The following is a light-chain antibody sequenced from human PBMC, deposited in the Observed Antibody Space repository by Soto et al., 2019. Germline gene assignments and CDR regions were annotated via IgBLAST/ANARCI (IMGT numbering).Light chain of an antibody. CDR2: AAS. CDR3: QQRYSTLAP. V-gene: IGKV1-39*01. CDR1: QSISSY. Sequence: DIQMTQSPSSLSASVGDRVTITCRASQSISSYLHWYEQKPWKAPKLLIYAASSVQSGVPSRFSGSGSGTDFTLTISSLQPEDFATYYRQQRYSTLAPFVQGTKLEIK. J-gene: IGKJ2*01.